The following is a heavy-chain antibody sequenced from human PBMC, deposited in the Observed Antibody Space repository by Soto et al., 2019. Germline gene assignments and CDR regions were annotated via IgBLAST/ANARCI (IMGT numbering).Heavy chain of an antibody. J-gene: IGHJ4*02. CDR3: VKFNWCGYYPIGLFDY. V-gene: IGHV3-30*18. CDR1: GFTFSSYG. CDR2: ISYDGSNK. D-gene: IGHD3-3*01. Sequence: GGSLRLSCAASGFTFSSYGMHWVRQAPGKGLEWVAVISYDGSNKYYADSVKGRFTISRDNSKNTLYLQMNSLRAEDTAVYYCVKFNWCGYYPIGLFDYWGQGTLVTVSS.